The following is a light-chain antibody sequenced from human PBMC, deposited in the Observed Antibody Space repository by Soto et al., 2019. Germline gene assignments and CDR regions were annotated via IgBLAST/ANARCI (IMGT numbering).Light chain of an antibody. CDR2: EVS. CDR1: SSDVGGYNY. J-gene: IGLJ1*01. CDR3: NSYASSGTLV. Sequence: QSVLTQPASVSGSPGQSITLSCTGTSSDVGGYNYVSWYQQHPGKAPKLMIYEVSNRPSGVSSRFSGSKSGNTASLTISGLQAEDEADYYCNSYASSGTLVFGTGTKVTVL. V-gene: IGLV2-14*01.